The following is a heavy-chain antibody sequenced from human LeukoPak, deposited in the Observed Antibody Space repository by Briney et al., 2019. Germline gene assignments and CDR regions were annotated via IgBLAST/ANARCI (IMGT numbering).Heavy chain of an antibody. CDR1: GYSFTGYY. J-gene: IGHJ4*02. Sequence: ASVKVSCKTSGYSFTGYYIHWVRQAPGQGLEWMGRINPNSGGPNYGQKFQGTVTMTRDTSISTAYLELSNLRSDDTAAYYCVRGYSYGFYFDYWGQGSLITVSS. CDR2: INPNSGGP. D-gene: IGHD5-18*01. V-gene: IGHV1-2*06. CDR3: VRGYSYGFYFDY.